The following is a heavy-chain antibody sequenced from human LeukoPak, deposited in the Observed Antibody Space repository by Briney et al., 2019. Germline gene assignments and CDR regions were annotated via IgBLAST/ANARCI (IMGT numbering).Heavy chain of an antibody. V-gene: IGHV3-74*01. CDR3: ARVAWELPLSPFDY. D-gene: IGHD1-26*01. Sequence: GGSLRLSCVPSGLTYSSYWMHWARRAPGRGLVWVSRINSGGRNTSCADSVRGLFNLYRDNDKNTLYVQMNSLRAEDTPVYYCARVAWELPLSPFDYWGQGTLVTVSS. CDR1: GLTYSSYW. CDR2: INSGGRNT. J-gene: IGHJ4*02.